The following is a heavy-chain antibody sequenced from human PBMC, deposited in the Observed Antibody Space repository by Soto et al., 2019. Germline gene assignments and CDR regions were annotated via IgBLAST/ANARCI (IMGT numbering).Heavy chain of an antibody. CDR2: INSDGSST. CDR3: ARRIVATETFDY. CDR1: GFIFSSYW. D-gene: IGHD5-12*01. Sequence: GGSLRLSCAASGFIFSSYWMHWVRQAPGKGLVWVSRINSDGSSTSYADSVKGRFTISVDASKNQFSLTVTSVTAADTAVYYCARRIVATETFDYWGQGTLVTVSS. J-gene: IGHJ4*02. V-gene: IGHV3-74*01.